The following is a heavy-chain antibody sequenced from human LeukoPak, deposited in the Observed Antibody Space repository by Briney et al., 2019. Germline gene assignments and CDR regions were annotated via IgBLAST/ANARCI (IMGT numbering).Heavy chain of an antibody. CDR1: GYTFSIYG. V-gene: IGHV1-18*01. J-gene: IGHJ4*02. D-gene: IGHD3-3*01. CDR2: ISAYTGNS. CDR3: ARDPDYDFWSGLSEHFDY. Sequence: EASVKVSCKASGYTFSIYGITWVRQAPGQGLEWMGWISAYTGNSNYAQKFQDRVTMTTDTSTSTAYMELRSLRSDDTAVYYCARDPDYDFWSGLSEHFDYWGQGTLVTVSS.